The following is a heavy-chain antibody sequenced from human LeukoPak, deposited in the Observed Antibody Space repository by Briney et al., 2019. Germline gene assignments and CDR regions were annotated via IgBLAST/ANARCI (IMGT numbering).Heavy chain of an antibody. V-gene: IGHV1-69*02. CDR2: IIPILGIA. CDR1: GGTFSSYT. J-gene: IGHJ4*02. Sequence: SVKVSCKASGGTFSSYTISWVRQAPGQGLEWMGRIIPILGIANYAQKFRGRVTITADKSTSTAYMELSSLRSEDTAVYYCARVRESGYDFDYWGQGTLVTVSS. CDR3: ARVRESGYDFDY. D-gene: IGHD5-12*01.